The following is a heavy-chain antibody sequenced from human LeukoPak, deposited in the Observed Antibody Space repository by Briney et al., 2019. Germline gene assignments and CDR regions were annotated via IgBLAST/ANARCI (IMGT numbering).Heavy chain of an antibody. V-gene: IGHV4-39*07. CDR1: GGSISSSSYY. CDR2: IYYSGST. Sequence: PSETLSLTCTVSGGSISSSSYYWGWIRQPPGKGLEWIGSIYYSGSTYYNPSLKSRVTISVDTSKNQFSLKLSSVTAADTAVYYCAREAAYGDKDYWGRGTLVTVSS. J-gene: IGHJ4*02. D-gene: IGHD4-17*01. CDR3: AREAAYGDKDY.